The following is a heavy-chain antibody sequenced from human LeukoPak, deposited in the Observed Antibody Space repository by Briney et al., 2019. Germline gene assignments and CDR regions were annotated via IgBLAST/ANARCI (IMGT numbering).Heavy chain of an antibody. Sequence: GGSLRLSCAASGFAVSSTYMSWVRQAPGKGLEWVSAISGSGGSTYYADSVKGRFTISRDNSKNTLYLQMNSLRAEDTAVYYCAKDGSSGWFVYWGQGTLVTVSS. CDR2: ISGSGGST. V-gene: IGHV3-23*01. D-gene: IGHD6-19*01. CDR1: GFAVSSTY. J-gene: IGHJ4*02. CDR3: AKDGSSGWFVY.